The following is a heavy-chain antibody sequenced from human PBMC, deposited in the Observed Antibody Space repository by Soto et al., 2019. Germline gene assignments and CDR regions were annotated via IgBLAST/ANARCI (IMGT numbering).Heavy chain of an antibody. J-gene: IGHJ4*02. V-gene: IGHV3-48*02. Sequence: EVQLVEYGGGLVQPGGSLRLSCAASGFTFSAYSMNWVRQAPGKGLEWVSDISSSSSNTYYADSVKGRFTISRDNAKNSLYLQMNSLRDEDTAVYYCARWVGGESRSIDYWGQGTLVTVSS. CDR2: ISSSSSNT. CDR1: GFTFSAYS. CDR3: ARWVGGESRSIDY. D-gene: IGHD2-15*01.